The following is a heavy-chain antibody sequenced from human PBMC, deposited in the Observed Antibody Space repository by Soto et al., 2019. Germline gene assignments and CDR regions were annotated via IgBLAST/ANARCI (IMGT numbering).Heavy chain of an antibody. CDR3: ARGDSTDCSNGVCSFFYNHDLDV. CDR2: INPKSGGT. Sequence: QVQLVQSGAEVKQPGASVKVSCKASGYSFTDYHIHWVRQAPGQGLEWLGRINPKSGGTSTAQKFQGWVTMPTDTSISTASMELTRLTSDDTAIYYCARGDSTDCSNGVCSFFYNHDLDVWGQGTTVTVSS. V-gene: IGHV1-2*04. CDR1: GYSFTDYH. J-gene: IGHJ6*02. D-gene: IGHD2-8*01.